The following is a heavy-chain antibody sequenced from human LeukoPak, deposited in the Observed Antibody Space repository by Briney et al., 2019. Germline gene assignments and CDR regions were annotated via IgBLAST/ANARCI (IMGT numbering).Heavy chain of an antibody. CDR2: RSSSGNT. CDR3: ARAGSGWSFDY. D-gene: IGHD6-19*01. V-gene: IGHV4-59*01. CDR1: GGSISSYY. J-gene: IGHJ4*02. Sequence: AETLSLTCTVSGGSISSYYWTWIRQPPGKGLEWIGYRSSSGNTNYNPSLKSRVTISVDMSKNQFSLRLSSVTAADTAVYYCARAGSGWSFDYWGQGTLVTVSS.